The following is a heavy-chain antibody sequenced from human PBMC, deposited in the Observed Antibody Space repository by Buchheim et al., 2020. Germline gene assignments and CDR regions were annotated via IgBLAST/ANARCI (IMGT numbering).Heavy chain of an antibody. J-gene: IGHJ1*01. CDR1: GFTFSSYS. V-gene: IGHV3-48*02. CDR3: ARDYSSSWYPSSEYFQH. Sequence: EVQLVESGGGLVQPGGSLRLSCAASGFTFSSYSMNWVRQAPGKGLEWVSSISTSSSTIYYADSVKGRFTISRDNAKNSLYLQMNSLRDEDTAVYYCARDYSSSWYPSSEYFQHWGQGTL. CDR2: ISTSSSTI. D-gene: IGHD6-13*01.